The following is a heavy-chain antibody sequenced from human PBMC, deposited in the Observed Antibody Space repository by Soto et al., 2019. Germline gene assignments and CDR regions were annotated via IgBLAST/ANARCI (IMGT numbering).Heavy chain of an antibody. J-gene: IGHJ6*02. Sequence: QVQLVESGGGVVQPGRSLRLSCAASGFTFSSYGMHWVRQAPGKGLEWVAVISYDGSNKYYADSVKGRFTISRDNSKNTLYLQMISLRAEDTAVYYCAKVQDKLLRYCGIDVWGQGTTVTVSS. D-gene: IGHD1-26*01. CDR2: ISYDGSNK. V-gene: IGHV3-30*18. CDR3: AKVQDKLLRYCGIDV. CDR1: GFTFSSYG.